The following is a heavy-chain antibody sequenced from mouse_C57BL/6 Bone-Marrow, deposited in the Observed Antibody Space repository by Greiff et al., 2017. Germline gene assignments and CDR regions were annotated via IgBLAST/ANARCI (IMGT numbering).Heavy chain of an antibody. Sequence: VQLQQSGAELVRPGASVKLSCTASGFNITDDSMHWVKQRPEQGLEWIGWFDPENGDTEYASKFQGKATITADTSSNTAYLQLSRLTSDDTAVYYCTPLAWFAYWGQGTLVTVSA. CDR2: FDPENGDT. V-gene: IGHV14-4*01. J-gene: IGHJ3*01. CDR1: GFNITDDS. CDR3: TPLAWFAY.